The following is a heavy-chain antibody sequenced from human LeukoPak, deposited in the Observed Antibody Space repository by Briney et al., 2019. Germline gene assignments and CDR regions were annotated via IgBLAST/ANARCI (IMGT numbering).Heavy chain of an antibody. V-gene: IGHV3-21*01. CDR1: GFIFKTYT. D-gene: IGHD5-18*01. CDR2: ITGDCKYI. J-gene: IGHJ3*02. Sequence: PGGSLRLSCAASGFIFKTYTMTWVRQAPGKGLEWVSSITGDCKYITYADSVKGRFTISRDNAKNSLYLQMNSLRAEDTAVYYCARPMIQLWSHDAFDIWGQGTMVTVSS. CDR3: ARPMIQLWSHDAFDI.